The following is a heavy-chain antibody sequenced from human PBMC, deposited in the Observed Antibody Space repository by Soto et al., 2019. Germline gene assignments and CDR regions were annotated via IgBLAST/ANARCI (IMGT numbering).Heavy chain of an antibody. V-gene: IGHV5-51*01. CDR1: GSTFTNYW. J-gene: IGHJ4*02. CDR2: IFPDDSDT. Sequence: GESLKISCKASGSTFTNYWIGWVRQMPGQGLEWMGIIFPDDSDTRYSPSFQGHVTISVDKSISTAYVQWSSLKASDSAIYYCFRGGVTSRTFDYWGQGTLVTVSS. D-gene: IGHD3-16*01. CDR3: FRGGVTSRTFDY.